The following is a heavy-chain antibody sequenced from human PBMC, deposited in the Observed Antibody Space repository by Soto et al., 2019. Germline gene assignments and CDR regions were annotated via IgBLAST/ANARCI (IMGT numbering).Heavy chain of an antibody. CDR2: IYHSGST. J-gene: IGHJ3*02. D-gene: IGHD2-21*01. V-gene: IGHV4-4*02. CDR1: GGSISSSNW. CDR3: ARVYGGGNRTGAFDI. Sequence: PSETLSLTCAVSGGSISSSNWWSWVRQPPGKGLEWIGEIYHSGSTNYNPSLKSRVTISVDKSKNQFSLKLSSVTAADTAVYYCARVYGGGNRTGAFDIWGQGTMVTVSS.